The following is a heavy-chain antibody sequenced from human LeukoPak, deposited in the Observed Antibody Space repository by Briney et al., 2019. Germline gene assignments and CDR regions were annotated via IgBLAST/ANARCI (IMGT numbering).Heavy chain of an antibody. CDR3: ARGASYDFWSGYYRNYYYYGMDV. J-gene: IGHJ6*02. CDR1: GFTFSSYA. Sequence: GGSLRLSCAASGFTFSSYAMHWVRQAPGKGLEWVAVISYDGSNKYYADSVKGRFTISRDNSKNTLYLQMNSLRAEDTAVYYCARGASYDFWSGYYRNYYYYGMDVWGQGTTVTVSS. CDR2: ISYDGSNK. D-gene: IGHD3-3*01. V-gene: IGHV3-30-3*01.